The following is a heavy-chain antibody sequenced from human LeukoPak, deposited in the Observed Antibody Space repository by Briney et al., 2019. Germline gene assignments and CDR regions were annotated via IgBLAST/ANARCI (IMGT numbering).Heavy chain of an antibody. CDR1: GGSISSSSYY. CDR3: ARHGGPTRGGWFDP. CDR2: IYYSGST. J-gene: IGHJ5*02. D-gene: IGHD1-26*01. V-gene: IGHV4-39*01. Sequence: PSETLSLTCTVSGGSISSSSYYWGWIRQPPGKGLEWIGSIYYSGSTYYNPSLKSRVTISVDTSKNQFSLKLSSVTVADTAVYYWARHGGPTRGGWFDPWGQGTLVTVSS.